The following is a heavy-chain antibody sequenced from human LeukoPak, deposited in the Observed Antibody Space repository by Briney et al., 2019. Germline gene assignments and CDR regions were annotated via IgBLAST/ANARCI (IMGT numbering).Heavy chain of an antibody. CDR2: IIPIFGTA. Sequence: SVKVSCKASGGTFSSYAISWVRQAPGQGLEWMGGIIPIFGTANYAQKFQGRVTITADESTSTAYMELSSLRSEDTAVYYCATLESGNYPPHNYGMDVWGQGTTVTVSS. J-gene: IGHJ6*02. CDR1: GGTFSSYA. V-gene: IGHV1-69*13. CDR3: ATLESGNYPPHNYGMDV. D-gene: IGHD1-7*01.